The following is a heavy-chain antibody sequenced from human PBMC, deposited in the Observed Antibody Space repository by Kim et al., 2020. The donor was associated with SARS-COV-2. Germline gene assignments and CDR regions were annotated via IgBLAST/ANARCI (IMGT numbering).Heavy chain of an antibody. V-gene: IGHV3-7*03. CDR3: ARDLAWLLAHDY. Sequence: SYVDSVKGRFTISRDNAKNSLYLQMNSLRAEDTAVYYCARDLAWLLAHDYWGQGTLVTVSS. D-gene: IGHD3-3*01. J-gene: IGHJ4*02.